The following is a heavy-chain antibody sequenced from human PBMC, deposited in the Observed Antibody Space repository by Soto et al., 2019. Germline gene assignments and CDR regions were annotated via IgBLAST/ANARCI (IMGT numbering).Heavy chain of an antibody. CDR3: AKDPGLAPRGGSYYYYYGMDV. CDR1: GFTFSSYG. J-gene: IGHJ6*02. D-gene: IGHD3-16*01. Sequence: GGSLRLSCAASGFTFSSYGMHWVRQAPGKGLEWVAVISYDGSNKYYADSVKGRFTISRDNSKNTLYLQMNSLRAEDTAVYYCAKDPGLAPRGGSYYYYYGMDVWGQGTTVTASS. V-gene: IGHV3-30*18. CDR2: ISYDGSNK.